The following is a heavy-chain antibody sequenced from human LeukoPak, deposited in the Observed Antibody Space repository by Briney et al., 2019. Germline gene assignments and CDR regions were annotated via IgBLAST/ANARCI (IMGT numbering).Heavy chain of an antibody. Sequence: GGSLRLSCAASGFTFSSYSMNWVRQAPGKGLEWVSSISSSSSYIYYADSVKGRFTISRDNAKNSLYLQMNSLRAEDTAVYYCARFCTVNLARVFDYWGQGTLVTVSS. CDR2: ISSSSSYI. V-gene: IGHV3-21*01. J-gene: IGHJ4*02. CDR1: GFTFSSYS. CDR3: ARFCTVNLARVFDY. D-gene: IGHD4-17*01.